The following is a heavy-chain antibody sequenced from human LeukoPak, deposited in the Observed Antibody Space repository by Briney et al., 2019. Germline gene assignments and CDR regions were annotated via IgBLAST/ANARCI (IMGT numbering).Heavy chain of an antibody. V-gene: IGHV4-59*01. CDR3: ASDTGYYRNFDY. Sequence: PSETLSLTCTVSGGSINTYYLSWIRQPPGKGLEWIGYIYYSGTTNYNPSLKSRVAMSVDTSRNQFSLKLSSVTAADAAMYYCASDTGYYRNFDYWGQGTLVTVSS. J-gene: IGHJ4*02. D-gene: IGHD1-26*01. CDR1: GGSINTYY. CDR2: IYYSGTT.